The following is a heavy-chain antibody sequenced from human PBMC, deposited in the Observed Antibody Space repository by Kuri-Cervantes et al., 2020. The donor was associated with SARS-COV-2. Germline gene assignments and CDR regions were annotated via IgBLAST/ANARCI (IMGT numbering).Heavy chain of an antibody. CDR2: ISAYNGNT. CDR3: ARSLAVVIVDGEYFQH. J-gene: IGHJ1*01. V-gene: IGHV1-18*01. Sequence: ASVKVSCKASGYTFTSYGISWVRQAPGQGLEWMGWISAYNGNTNYAQKFQGRVTITRNTSISTAYMELSSLRSEDTAVYYCARSLAVVIVDGEYFQHWGQGTLVTVSS. D-gene: IGHD2-21*01. CDR1: GYTFTSYG.